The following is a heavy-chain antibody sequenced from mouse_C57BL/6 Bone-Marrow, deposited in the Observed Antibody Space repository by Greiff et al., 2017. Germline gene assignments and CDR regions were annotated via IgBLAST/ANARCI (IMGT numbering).Heavy chain of an antibody. V-gene: IGHV14-4*01. CDR3: TVYYDYDDEGDY. CDR2: IDPENGDT. Sequence: EVKLLESGAELVRPGASVKLSCTASGFNIKDDYMHWVKQRPEQGLEWIGWIDPENGDTEYASKFQGEATITADTSSNTAYLQLSSLTSEDTAVYYCTVYYDYDDEGDYWGQGTTLTVSS. CDR1: GFNIKDDY. D-gene: IGHD2-4*01. J-gene: IGHJ2*01.